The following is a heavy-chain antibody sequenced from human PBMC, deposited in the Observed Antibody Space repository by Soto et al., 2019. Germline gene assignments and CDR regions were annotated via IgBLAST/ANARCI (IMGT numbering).Heavy chain of an antibody. D-gene: IGHD6-6*01. CDR1: GFTFSSYA. CDR2: ISGSGGST. Sequence: GGSLRLSCAASGFTFSSYAMSWVRQAPGKGLEWVSAISGSGGSTYYADSVKGRFTISRDNSKNTLYLQMNSLRAEDTAVYYCAKGVAPAARPLPGPVDYWGQGTLVTVSS. V-gene: IGHV3-23*01. J-gene: IGHJ4*02. CDR3: AKGVAPAARPLPGPVDY.